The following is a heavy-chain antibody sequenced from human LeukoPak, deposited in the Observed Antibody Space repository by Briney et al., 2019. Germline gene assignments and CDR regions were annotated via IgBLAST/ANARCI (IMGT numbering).Heavy chain of an antibody. CDR3: ARDGAIFGGEVLPYYYYYMDV. CDR2: IIPILGIA. Sequence: ASVKVSCKASGGTFSSYAISWVRQAPGQGLEWMGRIIPILGIANYAQKFQGRVTITADKSTSTAYMELSSLRSEDTAVYYCARDGAIFGGEVLPYYYYYMDVWGKGTTVTVSS. D-gene: IGHD3-3*01. CDR1: GGTFSSYA. J-gene: IGHJ6*03. V-gene: IGHV1-69*04.